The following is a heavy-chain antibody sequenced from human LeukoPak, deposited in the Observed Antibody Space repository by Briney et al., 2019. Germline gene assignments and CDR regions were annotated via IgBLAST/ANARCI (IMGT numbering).Heavy chain of an antibody. CDR2: IIPILGIA. Sequence: ASVKVSCKASGGTFSSYAISWVRQAPGQGLEWMGRIIPILGIANYAQKFQGRVTITADKSTSTAYMELSSLRSEDTAVYYCARELRGNNFGRGYWGQGTLVTVSS. V-gene: IGHV1-69*04. D-gene: IGHD1-1*01. CDR1: GGTFSSYA. CDR3: ARELRGNNFGRGY. J-gene: IGHJ4*02.